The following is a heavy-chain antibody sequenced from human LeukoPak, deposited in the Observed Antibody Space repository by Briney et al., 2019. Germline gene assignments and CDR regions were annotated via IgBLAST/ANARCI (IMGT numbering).Heavy chain of an antibody. CDR2: INTNTGNP. CDR1: GYTFTSYA. J-gene: IGHJ3*02. V-gene: IGHV7-4-1*02. D-gene: IGHD6-13*01. Sequence: ASVKVSCKASGYTFTSYAMNWVRQAPGQGLEWMGWINTNTGNPTYAQGFTGRFVFSLDTSVSTAYLQISSLKAEDTAVYYCARVIAAADRRAFDIWGQGTMVTVSS. CDR3: ARVIAAADRRAFDI.